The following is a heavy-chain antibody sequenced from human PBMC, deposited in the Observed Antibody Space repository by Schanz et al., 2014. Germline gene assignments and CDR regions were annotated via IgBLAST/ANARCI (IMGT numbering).Heavy chain of an antibody. CDR3: ANNWNLDY. CDR2: ISASGGTT. V-gene: IGHV3-23*01. D-gene: IGHD1-20*01. J-gene: IGHJ4*02. Sequence: EVQLLESGGGLVEPGGSLRLSCAASGFSFSSYAMGWVRQAPGKGLEWVTAISASGGTTYYADSVKGRFTISRDNSKNTLYLQMNSLRAEDTAVYYCANNWNLDYWGQGTLVTVSS. CDR1: GFSFSSYA.